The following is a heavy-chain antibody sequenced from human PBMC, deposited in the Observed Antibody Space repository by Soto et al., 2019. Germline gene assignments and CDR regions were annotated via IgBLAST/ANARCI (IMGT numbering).Heavy chain of an antibody. J-gene: IGHJ3*02. Sequence: GGSLRLSCAASGLTFSCCGMHWVRQAPGKGLEWVAVIWSNGRNTYYADSVKGRFTFSRDNSKNTLYLQMNSLRVEDTAVYYCVRERAPFDAFDIWGPGTMVTVS. CDR3: VRERAPFDAFDI. V-gene: IGHV3-33*01. CDR2: IWSNGRNT. CDR1: GLTFSCCG.